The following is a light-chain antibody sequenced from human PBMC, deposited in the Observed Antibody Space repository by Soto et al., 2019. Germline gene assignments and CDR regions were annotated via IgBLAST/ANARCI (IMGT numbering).Light chain of an antibody. J-gene: IGKJ5*01. CDR1: QSVSSSY. CDR2: GAS. CDR3: QQYGTSPPST. V-gene: IGKV3-20*01. Sequence: EIVLTQSPGTLSLSPGERATLSCRASQSVSSSYLAWYQQKPGQALRLLINGASSRATGIPDRFSGSGSGTDFTLTISRLEPEDFAVYYCQQYGTSPPSTFGQGTRLEI.